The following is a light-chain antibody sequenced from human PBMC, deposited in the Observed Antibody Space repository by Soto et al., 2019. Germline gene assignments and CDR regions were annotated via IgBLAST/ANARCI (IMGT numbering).Light chain of an antibody. J-gene: IGKJ1*01. CDR2: AAS. Sequence: DIQMTQSPSSLSASVGDRVTITCRASQSIDSYLNWYQQKPGKAPKLLIYAASSLQSGVPSRFSGSGSGTDFTLTISSLQPEDFATYYCQQTCSTPRTFGQGTKVEIK. V-gene: IGKV1-39*01. CDR3: QQTCSTPRT. CDR1: QSIDSY.